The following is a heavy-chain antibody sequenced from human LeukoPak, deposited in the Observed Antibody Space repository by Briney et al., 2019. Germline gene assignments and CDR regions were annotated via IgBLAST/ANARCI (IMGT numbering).Heavy chain of an antibody. V-gene: IGHV3-23*01. CDR2: ISGSGGST. J-gene: IGHJ6*02. CDR3: AKENVVRYFVVYGMDV. Sequence: PGGFLRLSCAASGFTFSSYGMSWVRQAPGKGLEWVSAISGSGGSTYYADSVKGRFTISRDNSKNTLYLQMDSLRAEDMAIYYCAKENVVRYFVVYGMDVLGQGTTVTVSS. D-gene: IGHD3-9*01. CDR1: GFTFSSYG.